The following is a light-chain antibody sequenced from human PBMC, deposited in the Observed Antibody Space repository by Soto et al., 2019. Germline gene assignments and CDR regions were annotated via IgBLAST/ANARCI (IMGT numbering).Light chain of an antibody. V-gene: IGLV1-44*01. Sequence: LTQPPSASGTPGQRVTISCSGSSSNIGSDSVNWYQQLPETAPKLLIYNNNQRPSGVPDRFSGSKSGTSASLAISGLQSEDEADYYCAAWDDSLNGVVFGGGTKLTVL. CDR2: NNN. CDR1: SSNIGSDS. CDR3: AAWDDSLNGVV. J-gene: IGLJ2*01.